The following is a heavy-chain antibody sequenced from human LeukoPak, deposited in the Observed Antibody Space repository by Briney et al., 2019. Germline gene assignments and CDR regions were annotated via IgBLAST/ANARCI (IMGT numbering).Heavy chain of an antibody. V-gene: IGHV3-48*03. CDR1: GFTFSNYE. D-gene: IGHD2-2*01. CDR3: ARGPYCSSTSCYPWYFDL. Sequence: PGGSPRLSCAASGFTFSNYEMNWVRQAPGKGLEWVSYISSSGYTTHYADSVKGRFTISRDNAKNSLYLQMNSLRAEDTAVYYCARGPYCSSTSCYPWYFDLWGRGTLVTVSS. J-gene: IGHJ2*01. CDR2: ISSSGYTT.